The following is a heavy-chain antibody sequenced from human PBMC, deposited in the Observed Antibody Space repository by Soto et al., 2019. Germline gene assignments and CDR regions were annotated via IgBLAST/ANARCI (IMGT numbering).Heavy chain of an antibody. Sequence: QMRLQESGPGLVKPSGTLSLACAVSGASVSSDNWWSWVRQPPGKGLEWIGEIFHSETTNYNPSLKSRATISVDKPKNQFSLTLTSVTAAETAVYYCAKNGWYSADIGVQGTMVTVSS. J-gene: IGHJ3*02. CDR1: GASVSSDNW. D-gene: IGHD6-19*01. CDR3: AKNGWYSADI. V-gene: IGHV4-4*02. CDR2: IFHSETT.